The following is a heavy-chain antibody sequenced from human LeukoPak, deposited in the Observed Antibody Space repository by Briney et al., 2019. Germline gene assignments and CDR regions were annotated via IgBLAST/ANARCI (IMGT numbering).Heavy chain of an antibody. V-gene: IGHV4-39*01. CDR3: ARHEYAVYSGYYYGMDV. Sequence: MASETLSLTCTVSGGSISSSSYSWGWIRQPPGKGLEWIGSIYYSGSTYYNPSLKSRVTISVDTSKNQFSLKLSSVTAADTAVYYCARHEYAVYSGYYYGMDVWGQGTTVTVSS. D-gene: IGHD2-8*01. CDR2: IYYSGST. J-gene: IGHJ6*02. CDR1: GGSISSSSYS.